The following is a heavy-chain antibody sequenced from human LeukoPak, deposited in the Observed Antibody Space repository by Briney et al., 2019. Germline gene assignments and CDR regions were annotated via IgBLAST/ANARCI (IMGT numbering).Heavy chain of an antibody. J-gene: IGHJ4*02. CDR1: GYTFTAYY. CDR2: INPNSGDT. CDR3: ARGGDYGGRFWGNF. Sequence: ASVKVSCKASGYTFTAYYMHWVRQAPGQGLEWMGWINPNSGDTNYAQKFQGRVTMTRDTSITTAYMELSSLRSVDTAVYYCARGGDYGGRFWGNFWGQGTLVTVSS. V-gene: IGHV1-2*02. D-gene: IGHD4-17*01.